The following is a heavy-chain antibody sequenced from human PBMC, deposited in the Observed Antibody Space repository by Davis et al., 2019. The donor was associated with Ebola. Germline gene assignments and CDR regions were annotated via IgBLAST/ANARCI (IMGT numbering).Heavy chain of an antibody. Sequence: HTGGSLRLSCAASGFTFSSYWMHWVRHVPGKGLVWVSRINSDGSSTSYADSVKGRFTISRDNSKNTLYLQMNSLRAEDTAVYYCAKGAGYSYGYGELDYWGQGTLVTVSS. CDR3: AKGAGYSYGYGELDY. CDR2: INSDGSST. J-gene: IGHJ4*02. V-gene: IGHV3-74*01. D-gene: IGHD5-18*01. CDR1: GFTFSSYW.